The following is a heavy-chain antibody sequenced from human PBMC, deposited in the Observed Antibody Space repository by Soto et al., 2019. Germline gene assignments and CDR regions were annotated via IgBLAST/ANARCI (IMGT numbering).Heavy chain of an antibody. V-gene: IGHV3-30*04. Sequence: QVQLVESGGGVVQPGRSLRLSCAASGFTFSNYAMHWVRQAPGKGLEWVAVISDDGRSQHYADSVRGRFTIARDDSKNTVYLQMRSLRPVDTAVYYCARGLVVVIAQDWFDPWGQGTLVTVSS. CDR1: GFTFSNYA. CDR3: ARGLVVVIAQDWFDP. CDR2: ISDDGRSQ. J-gene: IGHJ5*02. D-gene: IGHD2-21*01.